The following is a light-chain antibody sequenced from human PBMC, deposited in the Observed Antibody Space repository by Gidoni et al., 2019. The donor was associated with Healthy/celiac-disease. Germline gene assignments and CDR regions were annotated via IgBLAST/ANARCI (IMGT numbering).Light chain of an antibody. J-gene: IGKJ1*01. Sequence: DIQMTQSPSSLSASVGDRVTSTCRASQSISSYLNCYQQKPGKAPKLLIYASSSLPSGVPSRFSGRGSATDFALTLSSLQPEDFATYYCQQSSSTPWTFXQXTKVEIK. CDR3: QQSSSTPWT. V-gene: IGKV1-39*01. CDR2: ASS. CDR1: QSISSY.